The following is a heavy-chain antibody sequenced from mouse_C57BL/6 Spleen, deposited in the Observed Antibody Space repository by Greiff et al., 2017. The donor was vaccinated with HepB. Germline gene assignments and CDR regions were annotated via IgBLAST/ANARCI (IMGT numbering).Heavy chain of an antibody. D-gene: IGHD1-1*01. Sequence: VQLQQPGAELVKPGASVKLSCKASGYTFTSYWMQWVKQRPGQGLEWIGEIDPSDSYTNYNQKFKGKATLTVDTSSSTAYMQLSSLTSEDSAVYYCARSHYYGSSSLYFDYWGQGTTLTVSS. V-gene: IGHV1-50*01. CDR1: GYTFTSYW. CDR2: IDPSDSYT. J-gene: IGHJ2*01. CDR3: ARSHYYGSSSLYFDY.